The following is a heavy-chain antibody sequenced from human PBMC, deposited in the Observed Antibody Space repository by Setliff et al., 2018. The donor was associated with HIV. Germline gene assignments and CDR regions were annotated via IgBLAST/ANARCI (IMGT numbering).Heavy chain of an antibody. CDR1: GFTFTGYY. J-gene: IGHJ4*02. CDR2: ISVSGTDI. Sequence: GGSLRLSCTASGFTFTGYYMTWIRLAPGMGLELLSYISVSGTDIKYADSVKGRFTISRDNDKNSLYLQMNSLRAEDTAVYYCATDPRRLSYWGQGTLVTVSS. CDR3: ATDPRRLSY. V-gene: IGHV3-11*04. D-gene: IGHD2-21*01.